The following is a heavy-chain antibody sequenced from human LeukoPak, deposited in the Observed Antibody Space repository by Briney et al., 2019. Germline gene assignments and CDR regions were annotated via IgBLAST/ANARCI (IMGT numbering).Heavy chain of an antibody. D-gene: IGHD3-10*01. Sequence: GPLRLSFAASGFTFTYYYMSWIRQAPGQGMEWVSYTDGSSSYTNYADSVEVRFTISSDTSKNTLSLQMNSLRAEDTAVYYCARDLSPVVRASPMGYWGQGTLVTVSS. CDR1: GFTFTYYY. CDR3: ARDLSPVVRASPMGY. CDR2: TDGSSSYT. J-gene: IGHJ4*02. V-gene: IGHV3-11*06.